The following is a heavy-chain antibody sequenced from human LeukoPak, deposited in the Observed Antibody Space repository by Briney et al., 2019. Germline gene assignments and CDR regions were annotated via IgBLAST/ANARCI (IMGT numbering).Heavy chain of an antibody. CDR3: ARRISSGYGVDWFDP. CDR2: IYPGDSDT. D-gene: IGHD3-22*01. J-gene: IGHJ5*02. Sequence: GESLKISCKGSGYSFTSYWIGWVRQMPGKGLEWMGIIYPGDSDTRYSPSFQGQVTISADKSISTAYLQWSSLKASDTAMYYCARRISSGYGVDWFDPWGQGTPVTVSS. V-gene: IGHV5-51*01. CDR1: GYSFTSYW.